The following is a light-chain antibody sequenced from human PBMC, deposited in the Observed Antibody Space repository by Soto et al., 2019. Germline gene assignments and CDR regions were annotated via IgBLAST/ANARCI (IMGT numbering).Light chain of an antibody. CDR1: QSVSSN. J-gene: IGKJ1*01. CDR3: QQYNNWPRT. CDR2: GAS. Sequence: VMTQSPATLSVSPGERATLSCRASQSVSSNLAWYQQKPGQPPRLLIYGASTRATGIPARLSGSGSGTEFTLTISSLQSEDFAVYYCQQYNNWPRTFGQGTKVEIK. V-gene: IGKV3-15*01.